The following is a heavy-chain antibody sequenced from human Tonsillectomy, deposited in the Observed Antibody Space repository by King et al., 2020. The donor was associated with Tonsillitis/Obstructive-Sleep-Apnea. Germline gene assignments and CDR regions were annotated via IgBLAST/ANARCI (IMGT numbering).Heavy chain of an antibody. D-gene: IGHD3-10*01. CDR2: INRDGSST. V-gene: IGHV3-74*01. CDR1: GFTFRSYW. Sequence: VQLVESGGGLVQPGGSLRLSCAASGFTFRSYWIHWVRQAPGKVLVWVSRINRDGSSTSYADSVKGRFTISRDNAKNTLYLQMNSLRAEDTAVYYCTREAGRSYYMDVWGKGTTVTVSS. J-gene: IGHJ6*03. CDR3: TREAGRSYYMDV.